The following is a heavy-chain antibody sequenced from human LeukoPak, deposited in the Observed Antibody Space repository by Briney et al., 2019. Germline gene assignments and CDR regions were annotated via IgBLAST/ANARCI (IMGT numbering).Heavy chain of an antibody. Sequence: SETLSLTCTVSGGSISSYYWSWIRQPPGKGLEWIGYIYYSGSTNYNPSLKSRVTISVDTSKNQFSLKLSSVTAADTAVYYCARSYSSGSYLGPLNFDYWGQGTLVTVSS. CDR2: IYYSGST. J-gene: IGHJ4*02. CDR1: GGSISSYY. CDR3: ARSYSSGSYLGPLNFDY. D-gene: IGHD3-10*01. V-gene: IGHV4-59*01.